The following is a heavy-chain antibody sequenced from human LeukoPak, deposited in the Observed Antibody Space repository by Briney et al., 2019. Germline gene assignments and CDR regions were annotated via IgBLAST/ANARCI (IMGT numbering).Heavy chain of an antibody. CDR3: ARDGGGYYYDTPGAFDI. V-gene: IGHV3-30-3*01. Sequence: GGSLRLSCAASGFTFSSYAMHRVRQAPGKGLEWVAVISYDGSNKYYADSVKGRFTISRDNSKNTLYLQMNSLRAEDTAVYYCARDGGGYYYDTPGAFDIWGQGTMVTVSS. CDR1: GFTFSSYA. CDR2: ISYDGSNK. J-gene: IGHJ3*02. D-gene: IGHD3-22*01.